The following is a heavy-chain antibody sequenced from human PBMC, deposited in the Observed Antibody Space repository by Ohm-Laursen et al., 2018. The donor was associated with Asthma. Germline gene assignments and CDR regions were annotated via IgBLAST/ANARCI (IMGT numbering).Heavy chain of an antibody. D-gene: IGHD2-15*01. J-gene: IGHJ6*02. V-gene: IGHV4-34*01. CDR3: AIASGYCSGGSCFYYYYGMDV. Sequence: GTLSLTCAVYGGSFSGYYWSWIRQPPGKGLEWIGEINHSGSTNYNPSLKSRVTISVDTSKNQFSLKLSSVTAADTAVYYCAIASGYCSGGSCFYYYYGMDVWGQGTTVTVSS. CDR1: GGSFSGYY. CDR2: INHSGST.